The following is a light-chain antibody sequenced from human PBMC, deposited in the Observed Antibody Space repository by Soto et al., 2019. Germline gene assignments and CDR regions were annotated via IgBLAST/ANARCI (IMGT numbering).Light chain of an antibody. CDR1: SSNIGTNT. J-gene: IGLJ1*01. CDR3: SSYTSSSTLVV. V-gene: IGLV1-44*01. Sequence: QSVLTQPPSASGTPGQRVTISCSGSSSNIGTNTVNWYLQLPGTAPKPLMYNNNQRPSGVPERFSGSKSGTSASLAISGLQAEDEADYYCSSYTSSSTLVVFGTVTKVTDL. CDR2: NNN.